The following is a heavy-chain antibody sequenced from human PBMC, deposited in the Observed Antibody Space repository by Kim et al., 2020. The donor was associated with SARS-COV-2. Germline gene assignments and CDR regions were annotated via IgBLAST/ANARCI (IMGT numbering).Heavy chain of an antibody. D-gene: IGHD3-22*01. Sequence: QNFQGRVTMTEDTSTDTAYMELSSLRSEDTAVYYCATASSYDSSGYPLDYWGQGTLVTVSS. CDR3: ATASSYDSSGYPLDY. V-gene: IGHV1-24*01. J-gene: IGHJ4*02.